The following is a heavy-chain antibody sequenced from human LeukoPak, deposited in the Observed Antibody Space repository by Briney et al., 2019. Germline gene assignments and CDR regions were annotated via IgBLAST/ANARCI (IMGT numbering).Heavy chain of an antibody. V-gene: IGHV3-21*01. CDR2: ISSSSSYI. D-gene: IGHD5-18*01. Sequence: GGSLRLSCAASGFTFRNYSMNWVRQAPGKGLEWVSTISSSSSYIYYADSVKGRFTISRDNAKNSLYLQMNSLRAEDTAVYYCARDRTAMVFGYFDLWGRGTLVTVSS. CDR1: GFTFRNYS. J-gene: IGHJ2*01. CDR3: ARDRTAMVFGYFDL.